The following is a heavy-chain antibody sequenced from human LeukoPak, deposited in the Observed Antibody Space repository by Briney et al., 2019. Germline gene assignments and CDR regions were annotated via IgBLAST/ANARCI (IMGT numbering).Heavy chain of an antibody. D-gene: IGHD3-3*01. CDR1: GFTFSSYA. J-gene: IGHJ4*02. CDR2: ISGSGDST. Sequence: PGGSLRLSCAASGFTFSSYAMSWVRQAPGKGLEWVSAISGSGDSTYYADSVKGRFTISRDNSKNTLYLQMSSLRAEDTAVYYCATFGVIVRNNYLDYWGQGALVAVSS. CDR3: ATFGVIVRNNYLDY. V-gene: IGHV3-23*01.